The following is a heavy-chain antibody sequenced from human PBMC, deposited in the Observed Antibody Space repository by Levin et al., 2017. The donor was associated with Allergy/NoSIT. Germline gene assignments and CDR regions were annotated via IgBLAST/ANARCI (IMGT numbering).Heavy chain of an antibody. Sequence: SVKVSCKASGGTFSSYTISWVRQAPGQGLEWMGRIIPILGIANYAQKFQGRVTITADKSTSTAYMELSSLRSEDTAVYYCARGIGRDGYNIGLKHRDAFDIWGQGTMVTVSS. V-gene: IGHV1-69*02. CDR1: GGTFSSYT. J-gene: IGHJ3*02. D-gene: IGHD5-24*01. CDR3: ARGIGRDGYNIGLKHRDAFDI. CDR2: IIPILGIA.